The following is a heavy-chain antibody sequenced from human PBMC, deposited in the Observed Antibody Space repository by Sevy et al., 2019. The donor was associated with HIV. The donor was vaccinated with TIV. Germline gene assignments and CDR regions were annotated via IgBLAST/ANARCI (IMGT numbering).Heavy chain of an antibody. CDR2: INPNSGGT. CDR1: GYTFTGYY. V-gene: IGHV1-2*06. J-gene: IGHJ4*02. D-gene: IGHD3-3*01. CDR3: ASGRSRYYDFWSGPGDY. Sequence: ASVKVSCKASGYTFTGYYMHWVRQAPGQGLEWMGRINPNSGGTNYAQKFQGRVTMTRDTSISTAYMGLSRLRSDDTAVYYCASGRSRYYDFWSGPGDYWGQGTLVTVSS.